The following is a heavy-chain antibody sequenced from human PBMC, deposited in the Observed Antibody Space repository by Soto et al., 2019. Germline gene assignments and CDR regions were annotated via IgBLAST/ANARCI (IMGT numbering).Heavy chain of an antibody. V-gene: IGHV3-49*03. CDR3: TRDIPPIAAAGTAYYYGMDV. D-gene: IGHD6-13*01. CDR2: IRSKAYGGTT. Sequence: PGGSLRLSCTASGFTFGDYAMSWFRQAPGKGLEWVGFIRSKAYGGTTEYAASVKGRFTISRDDSKSIAYLQMNSLKTEDTAVYYCTRDIPPIAAAGTAYYYGMDVWGQGTTVTVSS. CDR1: GFTFGDYA. J-gene: IGHJ6*02.